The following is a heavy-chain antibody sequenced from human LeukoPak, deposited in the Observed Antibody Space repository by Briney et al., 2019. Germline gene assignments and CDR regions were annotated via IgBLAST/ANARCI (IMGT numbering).Heavy chain of an antibody. CDR2: IIPILGIA. V-gene: IGHV1-69*10. CDR3: ASYEYCSSTSCSQGSYYYYYYMDV. J-gene: IGHJ6*03. D-gene: IGHD2-2*01. Sequence: GASVKVSCKASGGTFSSYAISWVRQAPGQGLEWMGGIIPILGIANYAQKFQGRVTITADKSTSTAYMELSSLRSEDTAVYYCASYEYCSSTSCSQGSYYYYYYMDVWGKGTTVTVSS. CDR1: GGTFSSYA.